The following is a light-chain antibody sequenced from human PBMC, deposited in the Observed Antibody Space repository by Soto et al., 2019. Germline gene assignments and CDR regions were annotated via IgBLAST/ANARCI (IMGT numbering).Light chain of an antibody. CDR1: SSDVGNYNL. J-gene: IGLJ2*01. CDR2: EGN. CDR3: CSYAASSGLVV. Sequence: QSVLTQPASVSGSPGQSIAISCAGTSSDVGNYNLVSWYQQHPGKAPKLMVYEGNKRPSGVSSRFSGSKSGNTASLTISGLQAEDEAEYYCCSYAASSGLVVFGGGTKVTVL. V-gene: IGLV2-23*01.